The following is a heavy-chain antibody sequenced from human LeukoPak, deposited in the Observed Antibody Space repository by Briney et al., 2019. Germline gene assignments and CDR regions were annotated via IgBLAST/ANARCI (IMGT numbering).Heavy chain of an antibody. Sequence: SETLSLTCAVYGVSFSSSNYFWGCIRQPPGKGLEWIVHIYTSGSTNYNPSLKSRFTMVDTTKKHFSLKLSSVTAANTAVYYCARRYDFWSGYPPPLDYWGQGTLVTVSS. V-gene: IGHV4-61*05. J-gene: IGHJ4*02. CDR1: GVSFSSSNYF. D-gene: IGHD3-3*01. CDR2: IYTSGST. CDR3: ARRYDFWSGYPPPLDY.